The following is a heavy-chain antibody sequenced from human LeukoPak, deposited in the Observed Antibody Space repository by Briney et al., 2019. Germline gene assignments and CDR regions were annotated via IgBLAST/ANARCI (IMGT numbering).Heavy chain of an antibody. J-gene: IGHJ5*02. CDR1: GGSISSYY. D-gene: IGHD3-3*01. CDR2: IYYSGST. V-gene: IGHV4-59*01. CDR3: ARGLRDFWSGYPTAFDP. Sequence: SETLSLTCTVSGGSISSYYWSWIRQPPGKGLEWIGYIYYSGSTNYNPSLKSRVTISVDTSKNQFSLKLSSVTAADTAVYYCARGLRDFWSGYPTAFDPWGQGTLVTVSS.